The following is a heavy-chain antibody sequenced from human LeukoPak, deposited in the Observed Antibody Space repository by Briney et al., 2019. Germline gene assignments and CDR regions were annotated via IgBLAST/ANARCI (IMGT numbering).Heavy chain of an antibody. CDR2: ISWNSGSI. CDR1: GFTFDDYA. Sequence: GGSLRLSCAASGFTFDDYAMHWVRQAPGKGLEWVSGISWNSGSIGYADSVKGRFTISRDNAKNSLYLQMNSLRAEDTALYYCAKDIDDYGGNGFDYWGQGTLVTVSS. J-gene: IGHJ4*02. D-gene: IGHD4-23*01. V-gene: IGHV3-9*01. CDR3: AKDIDDYGGNGFDY.